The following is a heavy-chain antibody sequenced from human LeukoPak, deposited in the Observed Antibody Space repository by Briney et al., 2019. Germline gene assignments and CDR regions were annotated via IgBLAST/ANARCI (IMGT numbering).Heavy chain of an antibody. Sequence: GGSLRLSCAASGFTFSSYAMGWVRQAPPKGLEWVSAISGSGGSTYYADSVKARFTTSRDNSKNTLCLQMNSLRAEATAVYYCANLLESDPWGQGTLVTVSS. V-gene: IGHV3-23*01. CDR3: ANLLESDP. J-gene: IGHJ5*02. CDR2: ISGSGGST. D-gene: IGHD1-26*01. CDR1: GFTFSSYA.